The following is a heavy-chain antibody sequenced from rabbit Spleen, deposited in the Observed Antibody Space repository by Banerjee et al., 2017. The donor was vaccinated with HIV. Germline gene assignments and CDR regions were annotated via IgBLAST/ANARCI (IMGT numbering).Heavy chain of an antibody. V-gene: IGHV1S45*01. CDR2: IYAGGFGST. J-gene: IGHJ3*01. D-gene: IGHD3-1*01. Sequence: QQQLEESGGGLVKPGGTLTLTCKASGFDLSSYYYMCWVRQAPGKGLEWIACIYAGGFGSTVYATWAKGRFTISKTSSTTVTLQMTSLTAADTATYFCARDPNGLDLWGQGTLVTVS. CDR1: GFDLSSYYY. CDR3: ARDPNGLDL.